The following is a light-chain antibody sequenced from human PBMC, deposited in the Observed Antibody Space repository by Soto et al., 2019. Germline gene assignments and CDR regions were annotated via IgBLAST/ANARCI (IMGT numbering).Light chain of an antibody. CDR1: QSVSSAY. CDR3: QQYGSSPPYT. CDR2: GAS. Sequence: EIVLTQSPGTLSLSPGERATLSCRANQSVSSAYLAWYQQKPGQAPRLLISGASIRATGIPERFSGSGSGTVFTLTISRLQPEDSAVYYCQQYGSSPPYTFGQGTKLEIK. V-gene: IGKV3-20*01. J-gene: IGKJ2*01.